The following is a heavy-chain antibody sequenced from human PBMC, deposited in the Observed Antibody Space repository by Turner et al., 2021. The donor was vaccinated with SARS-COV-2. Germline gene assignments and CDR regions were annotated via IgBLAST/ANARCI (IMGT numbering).Heavy chain of an antibody. V-gene: IGHV3-21*01. CDR3: AREDDFWSGYHHYGMDV. CDR1: GFTFSSYS. J-gene: IGHJ6*02. Sequence: EVQLVESGGGLVKPGGSLRLSCAASGFTFSSYSMNWARQAPGKGLEWVSSISSTSSYIYYADSAKGRFTISRDNAKNSLYLQMNSLRAEDTAVYYCAREDDFWSGYHHYGMDVWGQGTTVTVSS. CDR2: ISSTSSYI. D-gene: IGHD3-3*01.